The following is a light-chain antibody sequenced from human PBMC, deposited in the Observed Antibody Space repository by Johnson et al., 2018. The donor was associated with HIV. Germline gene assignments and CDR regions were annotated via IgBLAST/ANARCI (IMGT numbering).Light chain of an antibody. Sequence: QSVLTQPPSVSAAPGQKVTISCSGNSSNIGNNYVSWYQQLPERAPKLLIYDNTKRPSGIPDRFSGSTSGTSATLGITGLQTGDEADYYCGTWDSSLSTGGVFGTGTKVTVL. V-gene: IGLV1-51*01. CDR3: GTWDSSLSTGGV. J-gene: IGLJ1*01. CDR1: SSNIGNNY. CDR2: DNT.